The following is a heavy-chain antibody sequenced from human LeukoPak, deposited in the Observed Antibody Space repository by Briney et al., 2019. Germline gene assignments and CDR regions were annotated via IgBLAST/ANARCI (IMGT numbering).Heavy chain of an antibody. CDR3: ARVGVGYCSSTSCPAGDAFDI. V-gene: IGHV4-30-4*01. Sequence: SETLSLTCTVSGGSISSGDYYWSWIRQPPGKGLEWIGYIYYSGSTYYNPSLKSRVTISVDTSKNQFSLKLSPVTAADTAVYYCARVGVGYCSSTSCPAGDAFDIWGQGTMVTVSS. CDR2: IYYSGST. D-gene: IGHD2-2*01. J-gene: IGHJ3*02. CDR1: GGSISSGDYY.